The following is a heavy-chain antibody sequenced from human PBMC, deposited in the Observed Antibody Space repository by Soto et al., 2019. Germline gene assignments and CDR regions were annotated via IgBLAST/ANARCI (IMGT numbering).Heavy chain of an antibody. CDR2: INPTSST. CDR3: ARLYCIGGSCYGIDY. Sequence: QVQLVQSGAEVKKPGASVKVSCKASGYTFTSYYMHWVRQAPGQGLEWMGIINPTSSTSYAQKFLGRVTMTKYTSTSTVCMELRSLRSEDTAVYYCARLYCIGGSCYGIDYWGQGTLVTVSS. V-gene: IGHV1-46*01. J-gene: IGHJ4*02. CDR1: GYTFTSYY. D-gene: IGHD2-15*01.